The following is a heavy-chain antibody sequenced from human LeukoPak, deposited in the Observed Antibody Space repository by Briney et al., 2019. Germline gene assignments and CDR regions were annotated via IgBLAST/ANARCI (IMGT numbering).Heavy chain of an antibody. D-gene: IGHD4-23*01. V-gene: IGHV4-38-2*02. CDR2: IYYSRST. J-gene: IGHJ3*02. CDR1: GYSISSGYY. Sequence: SETLSLTCIVSGYSISSGYYWGWIRQPPGKGLEWIGSIYYSRSTYYNPSLKSRVTISVDTSKNQFSLKLSSVTAADTAVYYCARDLTTVGAFDIWGQGTMVTVSS. CDR3: ARDLTTVGAFDI.